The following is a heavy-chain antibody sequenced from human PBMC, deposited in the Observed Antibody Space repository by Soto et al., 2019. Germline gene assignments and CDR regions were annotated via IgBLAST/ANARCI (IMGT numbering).Heavy chain of an antibody. D-gene: IGHD6-19*01. J-gene: IGHJ6*02. CDR1: GGSVSSGSYY. Sequence: PSETLSLTCTVSGGSVSSGSYYWSWIRQPPGKGLEWIGYIYYSGSTNYNPSLKSRVTISVDTSKNQFSLKLSSVTAADTAVYYCARKYSSGWYTIYYGMDVWGQGTTVTVS. CDR2: IYYSGST. V-gene: IGHV4-61*01. CDR3: ARKYSSGWYTIYYGMDV.